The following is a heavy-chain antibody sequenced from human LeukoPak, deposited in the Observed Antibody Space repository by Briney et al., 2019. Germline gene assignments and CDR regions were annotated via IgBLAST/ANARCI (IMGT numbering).Heavy chain of an antibody. CDR1: GFTFSSYS. J-gene: IGHJ4*02. V-gene: IGHV3-21*01. Sequence: GGSLRLSCAASGFTFSSYSMNWVRQAPGKGLEWVSSISSSSSYIYYADSVKGRFTISRDNSKNTLYLQMNSLRAEDTAVYYCARDHRGVRDYFDYWGQGTLVTVSS. CDR2: ISSSSSYI. CDR3: ARDHRGVRDYFDY. D-gene: IGHD3-10*01.